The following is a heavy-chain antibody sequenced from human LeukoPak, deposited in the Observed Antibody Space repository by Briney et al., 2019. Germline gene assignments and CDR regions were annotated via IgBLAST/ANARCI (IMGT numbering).Heavy chain of an antibody. CDR3: ARGSSPSLDYYYYYMDV. CDR2: ISSSSSYI. D-gene: IGHD2-2*01. CDR1: GFTFSNCW. V-gene: IGHV3-21*01. J-gene: IGHJ6*03. Sequence: GGSLRLSCAASGFTFSNCWMHWVRQAPGKGLEWVSSISSSSSYIYYADSVKGRFTISRDNAKNSLYLQMNSLRAEDTAVYYCARGSSPSLDYYYYYMDVWGKGTTVTVSS.